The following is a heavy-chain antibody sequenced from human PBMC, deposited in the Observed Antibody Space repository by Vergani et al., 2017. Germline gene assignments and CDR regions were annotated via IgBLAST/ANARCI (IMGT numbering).Heavy chain of an antibody. CDR2: ISYDGSNK. CDR3: AKAGGRYCSGGSCYSPDY. V-gene: IGHV3-30*18. J-gene: IGHJ4*02. CDR1: GFTFSSYG. D-gene: IGHD2-15*01. Sequence: QVQLVESGGGVVQPGRSLRLSCAASGFTFSSYGMHWVRQAPGKGLEWVAVISYDGSNKYYADSVKGRFTISRDNSKNTLYLQMNSLRAEDTAVYYCAKAGGRYCSGGSCYSPDYWGQGTLVTVSS.